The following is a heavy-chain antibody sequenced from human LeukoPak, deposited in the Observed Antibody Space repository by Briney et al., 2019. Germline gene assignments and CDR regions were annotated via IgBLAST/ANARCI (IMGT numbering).Heavy chain of an antibody. Sequence: GGSLRLSCAASGFTFSSYGMHWVRQAPGKGLEWVAFIRYDGSNKYYADSVKGRFTISRDNSKNTLYLQMNSLRAEDTAVYYCAKEVLGCSSTSCYTTYAFDYWGQGTLVTVSS. CDR1: GFTFSSYG. CDR2: IRYDGSNK. D-gene: IGHD2-2*02. CDR3: AKEVLGCSSTSCYTTYAFDY. V-gene: IGHV3-30*02. J-gene: IGHJ4*02.